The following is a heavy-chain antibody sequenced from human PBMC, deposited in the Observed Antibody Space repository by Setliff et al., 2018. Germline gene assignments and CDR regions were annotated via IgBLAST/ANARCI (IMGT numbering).Heavy chain of an antibody. V-gene: IGHV5-51*01. D-gene: IGHD3-10*01. CDR3: ARHPYYYGSGTYLDNNNRWFDP. CDR1: GGTFSSYA. Sequence: ASVKVSCKASGGTFSSYAISWVRQAPGQGLEWMGIIYPGDSITRYSPSFQGQVTISVDKSINTAYLQWSSLRASDTAIYYCARHPYYYGSGTYLDNNNRWFDPWGQGTLVTVSS. CDR2: IYPGDSIT. J-gene: IGHJ5*02.